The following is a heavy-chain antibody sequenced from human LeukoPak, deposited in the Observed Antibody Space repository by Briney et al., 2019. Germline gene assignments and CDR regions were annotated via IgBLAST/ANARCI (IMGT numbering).Heavy chain of an antibody. J-gene: IGHJ1*01. Sequence: SETLSLTCAVSGGSISSGGYSWSWIRQPPGKGLEWIGYIYHSGSTYYNPSLKSRVTISVDRSKNQFSLKLSSVTAADTAVYYCARILLGYFQHWGQGTLVTVSS. CDR2: IYHSGST. CDR1: GGSISSGGYS. V-gene: IGHV4-30-2*01. D-gene: IGHD2-15*01. CDR3: ARILLGYFQH.